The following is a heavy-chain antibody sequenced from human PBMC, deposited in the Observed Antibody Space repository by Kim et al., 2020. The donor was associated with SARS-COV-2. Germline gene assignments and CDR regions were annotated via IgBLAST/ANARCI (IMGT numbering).Heavy chain of an antibody. CDR2: ISWNSGSI. V-gene: IGHV3-9*01. CDR1: GFTFGDYA. Sequence: GGSLRLSCAASGFTFGDYAMHWVRQAPGKGLEWVSGISWNSGSIGYADSVKGRFTISRDNAKNSLYLQMNSLRAEDTALYYCAKDIVATRYLLQQLGPVDYWGQGTLVTVSS. J-gene: IGHJ4*02. D-gene: IGHD6-13*01. CDR3: AKDIVATRYLLQQLGPVDY.